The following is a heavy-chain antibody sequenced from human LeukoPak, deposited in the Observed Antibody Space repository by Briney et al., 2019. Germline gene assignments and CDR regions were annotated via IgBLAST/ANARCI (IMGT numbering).Heavy chain of an antibody. CDR3: AKDLRVVGESSAGPLDH. Sequence: AGGSLRLSCAASGFIFSTYAISWVRQAPGGRLECVASISGSGYTIYYADSVKGRFTISRDNSKNTLYLQVNSLRAEDTAIYYCAKDLRVVGESSAGPLDHWGQGTLVTVSS. J-gene: IGHJ4*02. CDR2: ISGSGYTI. V-gene: IGHV3-23*01. D-gene: IGHD2-15*01. CDR1: GFIFSTYA.